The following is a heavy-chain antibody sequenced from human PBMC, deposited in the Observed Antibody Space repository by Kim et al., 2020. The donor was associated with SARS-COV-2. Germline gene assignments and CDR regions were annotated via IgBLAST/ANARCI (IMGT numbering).Heavy chain of an antibody. D-gene: IGHD3-3*01. CDR1: GGSISSGVYY. CDR3: ARAVSIFGVVQHFDY. CDR2: IYYSGST. Sequence: SETLSLTCTVSGGSISSGVYYWTWIRQHPGKGLEWIGYIYYSGSTYYNPSLKSRVTISVDTSKNQFSLKLSSVTAADTAVYYCARAVSIFGVVQHFDYWGQVTLVTVSS. J-gene: IGHJ4*02. V-gene: IGHV4-31*03.